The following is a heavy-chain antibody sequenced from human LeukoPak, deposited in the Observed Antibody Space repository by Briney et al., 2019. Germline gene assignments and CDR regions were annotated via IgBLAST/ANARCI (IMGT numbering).Heavy chain of an antibody. CDR2: ISSSSSYI. D-gene: IGHD2-2*01. CDR1: GFTFSSYS. Sequence: GGSLRLSCAASGFTFSSYSMNWLRQAPGKGLEWVSSISSSSSYIYYADSVKGRFTISRDNAKNSLYLQMNSLRAEDTAVYYCARDGRYCSSTSCPLTFDYWGQGTLVTVSS. J-gene: IGHJ4*02. V-gene: IGHV3-21*01. CDR3: ARDGRYCSSTSCPLTFDY.